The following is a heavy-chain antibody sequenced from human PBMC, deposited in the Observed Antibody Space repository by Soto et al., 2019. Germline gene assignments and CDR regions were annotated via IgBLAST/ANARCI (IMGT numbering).Heavy chain of an antibody. J-gene: IGHJ6*03. CDR2: IYYSGST. D-gene: IGHD2-2*01. CDR1: GGSFSSYY. CDR3: AGRDCSGTNCYYLDYYYMDV. Sequence: QVQLQESGPGLVRPSETLSLTCTVSGGSFSSYYWTWIRQSPGKGLEWIGYIYYSGSTDYNPSLRGRLAISIDTSKNQFSLRLNSMNAADTAVYYCAGRDCSGTNCYYLDYYYMDVWGKGTTVTVSS. V-gene: IGHV4-59*08.